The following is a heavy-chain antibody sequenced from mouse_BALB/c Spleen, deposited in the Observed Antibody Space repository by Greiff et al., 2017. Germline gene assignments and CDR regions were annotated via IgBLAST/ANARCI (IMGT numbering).Heavy chain of an antibody. J-gene: IGHJ3*01. Sequence: EVQRVESGPGLVKPSQSLSLTCSVTGYSITSGYYWNWIRQFPGNKLEWMGYISYDGSNNYNPSLKNRISITRDTSKNQFFLKLNSVTTEDTATYYCARGELDWDWFAYWGQGTLVTVSA. D-gene: IGHD4-1*01. CDR3: ARGELDWDWFAY. CDR2: ISYDGSN. CDR1: GYSITSGYY. V-gene: IGHV3-6*02.